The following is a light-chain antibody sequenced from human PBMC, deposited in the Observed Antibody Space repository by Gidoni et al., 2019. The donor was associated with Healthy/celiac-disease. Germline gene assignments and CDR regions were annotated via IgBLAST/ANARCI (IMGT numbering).Light chain of an antibody. J-gene: IGLJ1*01. CDR2: EVS. CDR3: SSYTSSSTPEV. CDR1: SSDVGGYNY. V-gene: IGLV2-14*01. Sequence: QSALTQPASVSGSPGQSITISCTGTSSDVGGYNYVSWYQQPPGKAPKLMIYEVSNRPSGVSNRFSGSKSGNTASLTISGLQAEDEADYYCSSYTSSSTPEVFGTGTKVTVL.